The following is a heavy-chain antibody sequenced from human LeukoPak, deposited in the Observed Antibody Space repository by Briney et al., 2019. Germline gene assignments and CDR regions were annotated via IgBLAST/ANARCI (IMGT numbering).Heavy chain of an antibody. J-gene: IGHJ5*02. Sequence: ASAKVSCKASGYTFTGYYMHWVRQAPGQGLEWMGRINPNSGGTNYAQKFQGRVTMTRDTSISTAYMELSRLRSDDTAVYYCASVVVVAATPNWFDPWGQGTLVTVSS. V-gene: IGHV1-2*06. CDR1: GYTFTGYY. CDR3: ASVVVVAATPNWFDP. CDR2: INPNSGGT. D-gene: IGHD2-15*01.